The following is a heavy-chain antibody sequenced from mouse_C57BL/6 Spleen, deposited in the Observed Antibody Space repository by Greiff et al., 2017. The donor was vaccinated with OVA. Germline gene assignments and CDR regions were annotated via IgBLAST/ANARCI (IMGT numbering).Heavy chain of an antibody. CDR3: ARSRDYDGYSAWFAY. V-gene: IGHV1-69*01. J-gene: IGHJ3*01. CDR2: IDPSDSYT. D-gene: IGHD2-3*01. Sequence: QVQLQQPGAELVMPGASVKLSCKASGYTFTSYWMHWVKQRPGQGLEWIGEIDPSDSYTNYNQKFKGKSTLTVDKSSSTAYMQLSSLTSEDSAGYYCARSRDYDGYSAWFAYWGQGTLVTVSA. CDR1: GYTFTSYW.